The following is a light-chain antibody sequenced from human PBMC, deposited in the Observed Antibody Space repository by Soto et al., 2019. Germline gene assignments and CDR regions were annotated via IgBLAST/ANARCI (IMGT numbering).Light chain of an antibody. CDR2: AAS. J-gene: IGKJ5*01. CDR3: MQALQNPVT. V-gene: IGKV1-6*01. CDR1: QGIRNE. Sequence: AIQVTQSPSSLSASVGDRVTITCRASQGIRNELSWYQQKPGKAPKFLIFAASNLQSGVPSRFSGSGSGTDFTLKISRVEAEDVGIYYCMQALQNPVTFGQGTRLEIK.